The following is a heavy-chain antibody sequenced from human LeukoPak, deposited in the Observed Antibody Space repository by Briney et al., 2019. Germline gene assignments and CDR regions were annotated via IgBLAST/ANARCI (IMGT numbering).Heavy chain of an antibody. CDR3: ARDQGTNYDFWSGYWLFDY. V-gene: IGHV3-30-3*01. D-gene: IGHD3-3*01. CDR1: GFTFSSYA. J-gene: IGHJ4*02. Sequence: GGSLRLSCAASGFTFSSYAMHWVRQAPGKGLEWVAVISYGGSNKYYADSVKGRFTISRDNSKNTLYLQMNSLRAEDTAVYYCARDQGTNYDFWSGYWLFDYWGQGTLVTVSS. CDR2: ISYGGSNK.